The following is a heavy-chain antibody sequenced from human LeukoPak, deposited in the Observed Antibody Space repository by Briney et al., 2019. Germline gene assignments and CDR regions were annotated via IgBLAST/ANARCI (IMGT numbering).Heavy chain of an antibody. J-gene: IGHJ2*01. V-gene: IGHV4-38-2*01. CDR1: GYSISSGYY. CDR3: ARIQGADCYFDL. Sequence: SETLTLSCAASGYSISSGYYWGLRREPPGKVLEWTGSIYHSGSTYYTPSLKGRVTISIDTSKNQFSLQLSCVTAADTAVYYCARIQGADCYFDLWGGGALVTVSS. CDR2: IYHSGST.